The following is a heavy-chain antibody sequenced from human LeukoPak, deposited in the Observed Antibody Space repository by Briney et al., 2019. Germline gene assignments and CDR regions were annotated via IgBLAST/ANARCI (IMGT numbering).Heavy chain of an antibody. Sequence: PGGSLRLSCAASEFTFSTYGMHWVRQAPGKGLEWVAVISYDGSTKYYVDSVKGRFTISRDNSKNTLYLQMNSLRAEDTAVYYCARGMEQQLSGMDVWGQGTTVTVSS. CDR3: ARGMEQQLSGMDV. J-gene: IGHJ6*02. CDR1: EFTFSTYG. CDR2: ISYDGSTK. D-gene: IGHD6-13*01. V-gene: IGHV3-30*03.